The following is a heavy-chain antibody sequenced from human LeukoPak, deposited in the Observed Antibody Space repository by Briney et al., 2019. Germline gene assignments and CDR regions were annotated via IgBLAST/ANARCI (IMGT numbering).Heavy chain of an antibody. CDR1: GYTYTRHY. CDR2: INPNSGDT. V-gene: IGHV1-2*02. CDR3: MRGGGDSWFDY. J-gene: IGHJ4*02. D-gene: IGHD6-13*01. Sequence: ASVKVSCKASGYTYTRHYFHWVRQAPGQGLEWMGWINPNSGDTNFAQKFQGRVTMTRATSISTVYMELTSLRSDDTALYYCMRGGGDSWFDYWGQGTLVSVSS.